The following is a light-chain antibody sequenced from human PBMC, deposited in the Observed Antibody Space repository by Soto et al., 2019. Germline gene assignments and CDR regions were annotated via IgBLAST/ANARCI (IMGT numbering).Light chain of an antibody. CDR3: RQFNSFPNT. CDR1: QDISDY. CDR2: AAS. J-gene: IGKJ2*01. Sequence: DIQLTQSPSLLSASVGYRVTITCRASQDISDYLAWYQQKPGKAPKVVIYAASTLPTGVPARFSGSGSGTEFSLTINSLQPEDFATYYCRQFNSFPNTFGQGT. V-gene: IGKV1-9*01.